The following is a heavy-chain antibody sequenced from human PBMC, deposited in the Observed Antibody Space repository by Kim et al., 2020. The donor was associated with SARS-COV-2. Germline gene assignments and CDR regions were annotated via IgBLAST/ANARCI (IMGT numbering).Heavy chain of an antibody. Sequence: GGSLRLSCAASGFTFSSYAMHWVRQAPGKGLEWVAVISYDGSNKYYADSVKGRFTISRDNSKNTLYLQMNSLRAEDTAVYYCARVRLAYYYDSSGVGIIDYWGQGTLVTVSS. J-gene: IGHJ4*02. V-gene: IGHV3-30*04. D-gene: IGHD3-22*01. CDR3: ARVRLAYYYDSSGVGIIDY. CDR1: GFTFSSYA. CDR2: ISYDGSNK.